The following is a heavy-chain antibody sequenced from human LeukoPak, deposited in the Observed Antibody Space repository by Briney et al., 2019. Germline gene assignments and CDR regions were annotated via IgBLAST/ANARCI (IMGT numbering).Heavy chain of an antibody. CDR3: AREFSWSGFFDY. Sequence: SSETLSLTCTVSDGSISSYYWSWIRQPPGKGLGWIGHIYDSGSTNYNPSLKSRVTISVDTSKNQFSLKLSSVTAADTAVYYCAREFSWSGFFDYWGQGTLVTVSS. CDR1: DGSISSYY. V-gene: IGHV4-59*01. D-gene: IGHD3-3*01. CDR2: IYDSGST. J-gene: IGHJ4*02.